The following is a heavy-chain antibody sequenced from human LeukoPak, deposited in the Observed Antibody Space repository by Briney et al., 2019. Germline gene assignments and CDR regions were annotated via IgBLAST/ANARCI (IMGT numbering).Heavy chain of an antibody. CDR3: AKALDCSSTSCYGGGYYYYYMDV. V-gene: IGHV3-23*01. D-gene: IGHD2-2*01. CDR1: GFTFSSYA. J-gene: IGHJ6*03. CDR2: ISGSGGST. Sequence: GGSLRLSCAASGFTFSSYAMSWVRQAPGKGLEWVSAISGSGGSTYYADSVKGRFTISRDNSKNTLYLQMNSLRAEDTAVYYCAKALDCSSTSCYGGGYYYYYMDVWGKGTTVTVSS.